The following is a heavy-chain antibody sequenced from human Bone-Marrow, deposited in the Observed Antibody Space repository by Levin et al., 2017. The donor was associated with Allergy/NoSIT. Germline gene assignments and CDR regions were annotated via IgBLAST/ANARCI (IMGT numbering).Heavy chain of an antibody. J-gene: IGHJ5*02. Sequence: SETLSLTCTVSGGSITTYYWSWIRQPPGKGLEWIGYMYYSGDPYYNPSLKSRVTMSVDTSKNQFSLKLRSVTAADTAVYYCARPGGSGASCYSGEFDHWGQGTLVTVSS. CDR2: MYYSGDP. D-gene: IGHD2-15*01. CDR3: ARPGGSGASCYSGEFDH. CDR1: GGSITTYY. V-gene: IGHV4-59*01.